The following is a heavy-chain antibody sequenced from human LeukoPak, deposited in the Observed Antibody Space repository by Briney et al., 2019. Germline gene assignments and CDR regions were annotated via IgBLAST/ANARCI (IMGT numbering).Heavy chain of an antibody. CDR1: GFTFSSYA. J-gene: IGHJ4*02. CDR2: ISGSGGST. V-gene: IGHV3-23*01. CDR3: AKGGPYDYGDYQRYPFDY. Sequence: QPGGSLRLSCAASGFTFSSYAMSWVRQAPGKGLEWVSAISGSGGSTYYADSVKRRFTISRENSKNTLYLQMNSLRAEDTAVYYCAKGGPYDYGDYQRYPFDYWGQGTLVTVSS. D-gene: IGHD4-17*01.